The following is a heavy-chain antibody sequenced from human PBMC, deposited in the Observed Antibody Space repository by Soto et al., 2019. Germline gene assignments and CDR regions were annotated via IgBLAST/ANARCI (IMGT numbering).Heavy chain of an antibody. D-gene: IGHD2-2*01. CDR3: ARGGYCSSTSCYLYYYYGMDV. V-gene: IGHV1-69*13. CDR1: GGTFSSYA. Sequence: SVKVSCKASGGTFSSYAIIWVRQAPGQGLEWMGGIIPIFGTANYAQKFQGRVTITADESTSTAYMELSSLRSEDTAVYYCARGGYCSSTSCYLYYYYGMDVWGQGTTVTVSS. CDR2: IIPIFGTA. J-gene: IGHJ6*02.